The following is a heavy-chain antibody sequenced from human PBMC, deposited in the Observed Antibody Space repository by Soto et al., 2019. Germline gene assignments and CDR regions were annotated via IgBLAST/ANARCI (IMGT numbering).Heavy chain of an antibody. Sequence: GGSLRLSCAASGFTFSSYWMSWVRQAPGKGLEWVANIKQDGSEKYYVDSVKGRFTISRDNAKNSLYLQMNSLRAEDTAVYYCASDRAGSSGWLPPHWFDPWGQGTLVTVSS. CDR2: IKQDGSEK. J-gene: IGHJ5*02. V-gene: IGHV3-7*01. CDR3: ASDRAGSSGWLPPHWFDP. D-gene: IGHD6-19*01. CDR1: GFTFSSYW.